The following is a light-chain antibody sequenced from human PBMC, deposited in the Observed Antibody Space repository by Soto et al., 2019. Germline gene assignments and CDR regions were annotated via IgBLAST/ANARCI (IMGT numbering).Light chain of an antibody. Sequence: QSALTQPPSVSGAPGQTVTISCTGSSSNIGARYDVYWYQQLPGTAPRLLIYGNNRRPSGVPDRFSASKSGTSASLAITGLQAEDEADYYCQSYDNSLNGLEVFGGGTKLTVL. CDR2: GNN. V-gene: IGLV1-40*01. CDR3: QSYDNSLNGLEV. CDR1: SSNIGARYD. J-gene: IGLJ3*02.